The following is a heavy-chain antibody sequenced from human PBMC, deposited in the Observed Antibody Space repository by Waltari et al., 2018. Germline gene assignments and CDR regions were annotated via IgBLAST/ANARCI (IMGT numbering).Heavy chain of an antibody. V-gene: IGHV1-18*04. Sequence: QVQLVQSGGEVKKPGTSVNVSCKASGYTFNIYVISWVRQAPGQGLEWMGWISPYSGNTNYAQNLQGRVTMTTDTSTSTAYMELRSLRSDDTAVYYCARGGGYSGYDEFDYWGQGTLVTVSS. CDR1: GYTFNIYV. CDR2: ISPYSGNT. CDR3: ARGGGYSGYDEFDY. J-gene: IGHJ4*02. D-gene: IGHD5-12*01.